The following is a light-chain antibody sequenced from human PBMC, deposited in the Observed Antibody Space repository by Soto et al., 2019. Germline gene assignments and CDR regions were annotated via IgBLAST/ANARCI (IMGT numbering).Light chain of an antibody. V-gene: IGLV2-14*01. Sequence: QSALTQPASVSGSPGQSITISCTGTSSDVGGYNYVSWYQQHPGKAPKLMIYDVSNRPSGVSNRFSGSKSGNTASLTISGLQAEDEADYYGSSYTTSSPYVVFGGGTKLTVL. J-gene: IGLJ2*01. CDR3: SSYTTSSPYVV. CDR2: DVS. CDR1: SSDVGGYNY.